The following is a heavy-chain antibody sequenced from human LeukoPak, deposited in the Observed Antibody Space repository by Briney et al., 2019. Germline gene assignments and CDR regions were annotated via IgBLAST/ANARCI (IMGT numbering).Heavy chain of an antibody. Sequence: GGSLRLSCAASGFTFSSYSMNWVRRAPGKGLEWVSSISSSSSYIYYADSVKGRFTISRDNAKNSLYLQMNSLRAEDTAVYYCARVYRFGELGYYYGMDVWGQGTTVTVSS. CDR2: ISSSSSYI. CDR1: GFTFSSYS. D-gene: IGHD3-10*01. CDR3: ARVYRFGELGYYYGMDV. V-gene: IGHV3-21*01. J-gene: IGHJ6*02.